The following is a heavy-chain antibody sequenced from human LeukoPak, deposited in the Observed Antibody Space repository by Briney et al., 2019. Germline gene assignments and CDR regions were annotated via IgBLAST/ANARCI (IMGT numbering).Heavy chain of an antibody. CDR2: IYDSETT. CDR1: GYSISSGYY. V-gene: IGHV4-38-2*02. CDR3: ARWDVANFDY. Sequence: SETLSLTCSVSGYSISSGYYWGWIRQPPGKGLEWIGSIYDSETTYYNPSLKSRVTISVDTSKNQFSLKLSSVTAADTAVYYCARWDVANFDYWGQGTLVTVSS. D-gene: IGHD1-26*01. J-gene: IGHJ4*02.